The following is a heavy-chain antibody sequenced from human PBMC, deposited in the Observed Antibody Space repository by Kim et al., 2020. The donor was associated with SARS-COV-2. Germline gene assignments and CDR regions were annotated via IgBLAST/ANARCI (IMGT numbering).Heavy chain of an antibody. J-gene: IGHJ6*02. D-gene: IGHD4-17*01. CDR1: GDTFTSYA. CDR3: ARGGWVTTGNCRQNYHGMDV. CDR2: IIPIFGNA. Sequence: SVKVSCKASGDTFTSYAISWVRQAPGQGLEWMGGIIPIFGNANYAQKFQGRVTITADQSTSTAYMELSSLRPEDTAVYYCARGGWVTTGNCRQNYHGMDVWGQGTTVTVSS. V-gene: IGHV1-69*13.